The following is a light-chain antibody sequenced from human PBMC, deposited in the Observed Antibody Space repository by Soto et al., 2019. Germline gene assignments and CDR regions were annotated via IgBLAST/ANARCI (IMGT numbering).Light chain of an antibody. V-gene: IGKV3D-15*01. Sequence: EIVMTQSPVTLSVSPGGRATLSCRASQSVSSNLAWYQQRPGQPPRLLIYGASTRDTGVPTRFSGSGSGTEFTLTITSLQSEDFAVYYCQQYNNWPLWTFGQGTKVDIK. J-gene: IGKJ1*01. CDR3: QQYNNWPLWT. CDR2: GAS. CDR1: QSVSSN.